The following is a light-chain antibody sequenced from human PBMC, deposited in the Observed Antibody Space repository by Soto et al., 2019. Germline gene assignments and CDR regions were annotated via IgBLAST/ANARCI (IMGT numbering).Light chain of an antibody. Sequence: EIVLTQSPATLSLSPGERATLSCRASQSVSSYLAWYQHKPGQAPRLLIYDASNRATGVPARFSGSGSGTDSTLTINSLEPEDFGVYYCQQRHNWPITFGQGTRLEIK. V-gene: IGKV3-11*01. CDR3: QQRHNWPIT. J-gene: IGKJ5*01. CDR1: QSVSSY. CDR2: DAS.